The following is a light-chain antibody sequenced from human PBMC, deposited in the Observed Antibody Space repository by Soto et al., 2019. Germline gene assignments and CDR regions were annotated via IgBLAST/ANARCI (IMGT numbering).Light chain of an antibody. CDR2: VGTGGIVG. CDR3: GAYHWSGSNLVYV. CDR1: SGYSNYK. Sequence: QSVLTQPPSASASLGASVTLTCTLSSGYSNYKVDWYQQRPGKGPRFVMRVGTGGIVGSKGDGIPDRFSVLGSGLNRYLTIKNIQEEDERYFLCGAYHWSGSNLVYVFGSGTKATVL. J-gene: IGLJ1*01. V-gene: IGLV9-49*01.